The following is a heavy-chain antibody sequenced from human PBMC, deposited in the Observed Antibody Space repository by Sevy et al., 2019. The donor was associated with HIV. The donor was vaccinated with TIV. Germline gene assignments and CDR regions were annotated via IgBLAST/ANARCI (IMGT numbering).Heavy chain of an antibody. Sequence: GESLKISCKGSGYSFTSYWIGWVRQMPGKGLEWMGSIYPGDSDTRYSPSFQGQVTISADKSISTAYLQWSSLKASDTAMYYCARNTAPNCRGNSYYRPSDRFFDYWGQGTLVTVSS. D-gene: IGHD2-2*01. CDR3: ARNTAPNCRGNSYYRPSDRFFDY. CDR1: GYSFTSYW. V-gene: IGHV5-51*01. J-gene: IGHJ4*02. CDR2: IYPGDSDT.